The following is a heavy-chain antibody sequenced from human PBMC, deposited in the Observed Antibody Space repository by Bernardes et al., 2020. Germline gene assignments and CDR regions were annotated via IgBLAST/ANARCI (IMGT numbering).Heavy chain of an antibody. CDR2: INHSGST. Sequence: SETLSLTCAVYGGSFSGYYWSWIRQPPGKGLEWIGEINHSGSTNYNPSLKSRVTISVDTCKNQFSLKLSSVTAADTAVYYCARVLARRGVKGGWFDPWGQGTLVTVSS. CDR3: ARVLARRGVKGGWFDP. D-gene: IGHD3-10*01. CDR1: GGSFSGYY. V-gene: IGHV4-34*01. J-gene: IGHJ5*02.